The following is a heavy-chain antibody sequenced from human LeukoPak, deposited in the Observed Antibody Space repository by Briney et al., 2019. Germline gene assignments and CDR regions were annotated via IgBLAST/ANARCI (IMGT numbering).Heavy chain of an antibody. D-gene: IGHD1-20*01. Sequence: PGGSLRLSCAASGFTFSDYYMSWIRQAPGKGLEWVSYISSSGSTIYYADSVKGRFTISRDNAKNSLYLQMNSLRAEDTAVYYCARDGSGSSWSFRGITGASSDYWGQGTLVTVSS. V-gene: IGHV3-11*01. J-gene: IGHJ4*02. CDR1: GFTFSDYY. CDR3: ARDGSGSSWSFRGITGASSDY. CDR2: ISSSGSTI.